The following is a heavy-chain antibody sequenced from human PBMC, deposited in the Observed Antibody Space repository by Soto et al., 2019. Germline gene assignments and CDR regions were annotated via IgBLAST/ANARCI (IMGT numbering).Heavy chain of an antibody. V-gene: IGHV1-46*01. CDR1: GYTFTSYY. D-gene: IGHD2-15*01. J-gene: IGHJ4*02. CDR3: AREGWDIVVVVAGVFDY. CDR2: INPSGGST. Sequence: GASVKVSCKASGYTFTSYYMHWVRQAPGQGLEWMGIINPSGGSTSYAQKFQGRVTMTRDTSTSTVYMELSSLRSEDTAVYYCAREGWDIVVVVAGVFDYWGQGTLVTVSS.